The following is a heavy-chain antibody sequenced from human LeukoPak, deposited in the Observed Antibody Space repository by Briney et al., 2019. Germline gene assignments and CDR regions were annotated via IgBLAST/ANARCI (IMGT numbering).Heavy chain of an antibody. D-gene: IGHD1-26*01. V-gene: IGHV1-46*01. CDR2: INPSGGSA. J-gene: IGHJ4*02. CDR3: ARDLAEAVGATYAFDI. CDR1: GYTFTSYY. Sequence: ASVKVSCKASGYTFTSYYMHWVRQAPGQGLEWMGIINPSGGSASYAQKFQGRVTMTRDTSASTAYMELSSLRSEDTAVYYCARDLAEAVGATYAFDIWGQGTLVTVSS.